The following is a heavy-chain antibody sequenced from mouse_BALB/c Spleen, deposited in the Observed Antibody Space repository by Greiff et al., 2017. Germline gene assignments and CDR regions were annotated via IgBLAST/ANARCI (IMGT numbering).Heavy chain of an antibody. D-gene: IGHD1-1*01. Sequence: EVKLQESGPGLVKPSQSLSLTCSVTGYSITSGYYWNWIRQFPGNKLEWMGYISYDGSNNYNPSLKNRISITRDTSKNQFFLKLNSVTTEDTATYYCARFYYGSSIDYWGQGTTLTVSS. V-gene: IGHV3-6*02. CDR2: ISYDGSN. CDR3: ARFYYGSSIDY. CDR1: GYSITSGYY. J-gene: IGHJ2*01.